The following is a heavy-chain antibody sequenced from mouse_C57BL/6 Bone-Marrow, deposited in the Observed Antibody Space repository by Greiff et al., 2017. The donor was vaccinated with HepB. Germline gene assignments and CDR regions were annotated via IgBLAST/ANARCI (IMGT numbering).Heavy chain of an antibody. V-gene: IGHV3-6*01. CDR2: ISYDGSN. CDR3: ARDSNYDAMDY. D-gene: IGHD2-5*01. J-gene: IGHJ4*01. CDR1: GYSITSGYY. Sequence: EVQLQESGPGLVKPSQSLSLTCSVTGYSITSGYYWNWIRRFPGNKLEWMGYISYDGSNNYNPSLKNRISITRDTSKNQFFLKLNSVTTEDTATYYCARDSNYDAMDYWGQGTSVTVSS.